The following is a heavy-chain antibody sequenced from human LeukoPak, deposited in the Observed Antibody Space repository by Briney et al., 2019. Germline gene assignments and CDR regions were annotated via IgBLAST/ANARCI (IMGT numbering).Heavy chain of an antibody. CDR2: INPNSGGT. D-gene: IGHD2-21*02. CDR1: GYTFTGYY. Sequence: ASVKVSCKASGYTFTGYYMHWGRQAPRQGLEWMGWINPNSGGTNYAQKFQGRVTMTRDTSISTAYMELSRLRSDDTAVYYCARDRRSAYCGGDCSTTLGYWGQGTLVTVSS. V-gene: IGHV1-2*02. CDR3: ARDRRSAYCGGDCSTTLGY. J-gene: IGHJ4*02.